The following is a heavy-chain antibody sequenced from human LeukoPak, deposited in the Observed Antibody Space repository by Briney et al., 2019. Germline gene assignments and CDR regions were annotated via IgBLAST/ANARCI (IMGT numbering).Heavy chain of an antibody. CDR3: AKDFSGSYEN. CDR1: GFTFEDYA. D-gene: IGHD3-10*01. V-gene: IGHV3-43*02. J-gene: IGHJ4*02. Sequence: GGSLRLSCATSGFTFEDYAFHWVRQVPGKGLEWVSLISRDGGTTSYGHSVKGRFTISRDNSKNSLYMQMNSLRTEDSALYYCAKDFSGSYENWGQGTLVTVSS. CDR2: ISRDGGTT.